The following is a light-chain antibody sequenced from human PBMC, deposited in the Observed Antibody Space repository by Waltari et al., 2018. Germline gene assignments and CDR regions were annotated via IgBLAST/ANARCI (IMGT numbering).Light chain of an antibody. Sequence: ESVLTQSPGTLSLSPGERATLSCRASQSVSSNYLAWYQQRPGQAPRLLFFGASSRATGVPDRFSGSVSGTDFTLTISRLEPEDFAVYFCQQYGGSLTYTFGQGTKLEIK. CDR1: QSVSSNY. CDR3: QQYGGSLTYT. J-gene: IGKJ2*01. CDR2: GAS. V-gene: IGKV3-20*01.